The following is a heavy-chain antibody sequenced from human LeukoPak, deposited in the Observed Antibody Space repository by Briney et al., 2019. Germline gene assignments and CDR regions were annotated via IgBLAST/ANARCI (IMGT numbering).Heavy chain of an antibody. D-gene: IGHD4-11*01. CDR1: GYSFSTYW. J-gene: IGHJ4*02. V-gene: IGHV5-51*01. CDR2: ISPGDSNT. Sequence: GESLKISCKGFGYSFSTYWIAWVRQKPGKGLEWMGIISPGDSNTRYSPSFQGQVTISVDTSISTAYLQWNSLKASDTAIYYCARRSHYASDYWGQGALVTVSS. CDR3: ARRSHYASDY.